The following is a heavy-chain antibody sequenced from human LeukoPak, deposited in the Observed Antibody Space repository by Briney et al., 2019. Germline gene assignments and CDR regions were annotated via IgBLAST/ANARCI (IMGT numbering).Heavy chain of an antibody. CDR3: AKDSGSSSGYESWFDP. J-gene: IGHJ5*02. Sequence: GGSLRLSCAASGFTFDDYAMHWVRQAPGKGLEWASGISWSSDNIDYADSVKGRFTISRDNAKNSLYLQMNSLRVEDTALYYCAKDSGSSSGYESWFDPWGQGTLVTVSS. CDR2: ISWSSDNI. V-gene: IGHV3-9*01. CDR1: GFTFDDYA. D-gene: IGHD5-12*01.